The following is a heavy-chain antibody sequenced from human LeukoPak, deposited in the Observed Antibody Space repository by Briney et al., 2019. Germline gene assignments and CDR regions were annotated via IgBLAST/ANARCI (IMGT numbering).Heavy chain of an antibody. V-gene: IGHV3-23*01. J-gene: IGHJ4*02. CDR1: GFTFSNFA. D-gene: IGHD6-13*01. CDR3: AKDRTGSSWYYSDY. Sequence: ETGGSLRLSCAASGFTFSNFAMAWVRQAPGKRLELVSGIRGSGGTTNYADSVKGRFTISRDNSKNTLYLQMNNLKAEDTAIYYCAKDRTGSSWYYSDYWGQGTLVTVSS. CDR2: IRGSGGTT.